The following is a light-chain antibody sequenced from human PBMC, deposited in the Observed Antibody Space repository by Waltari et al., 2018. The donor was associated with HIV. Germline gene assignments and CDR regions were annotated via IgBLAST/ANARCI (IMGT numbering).Light chain of an antibody. J-gene: IGLJ2*01. CDR3: QVWESSTDDHQVV. Sequence: SYVLTQPPSVSVAPGQTARMTCGGNNIGSNRLHWYQQKPGQAPVLVVHGDRDRPSGIPGRFSGSSVGNTATPTIAMVEAGDEADYYCQVWESSTDDHQVVFGGGTKLTVL. CDR1: NIGSNR. CDR2: GDR. V-gene: IGLV3-21*02.